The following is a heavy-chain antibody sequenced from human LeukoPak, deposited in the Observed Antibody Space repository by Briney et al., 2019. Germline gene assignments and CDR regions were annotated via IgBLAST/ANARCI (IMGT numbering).Heavy chain of an antibody. CDR2: IYHSGST. Sequence: PSETLSLTCTVSGGSISSSSYYWGWIRQPPGKGLEWIGSIYHSGSTYYNPSLKSRVTISVDTSKNQFSLKLSSVTAADTAVYYCARDRLGYSYGSYYFDYWGQGTLVTVSS. D-gene: IGHD5-18*01. J-gene: IGHJ4*02. V-gene: IGHV4-39*07. CDR3: ARDRLGYSYGSYYFDY. CDR1: GGSISSSSYY.